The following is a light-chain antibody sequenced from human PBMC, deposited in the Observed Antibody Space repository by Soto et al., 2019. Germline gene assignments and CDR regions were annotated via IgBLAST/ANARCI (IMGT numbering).Light chain of an antibody. CDR3: QQYGNSPLT. V-gene: IGKV3-20*01. CDR1: QSVRSNY. J-gene: IGKJ4*01. Sequence: DIVLTQSPGTLSLSPGERATLSCRASQSVRSNYLAWYQQKPGQAPRLLIYDASSRATVIPDRFSGSGSGTDFTLTISRLEPEDFAVYYCQQYGNSPLTFGGGTKVEIK. CDR2: DAS.